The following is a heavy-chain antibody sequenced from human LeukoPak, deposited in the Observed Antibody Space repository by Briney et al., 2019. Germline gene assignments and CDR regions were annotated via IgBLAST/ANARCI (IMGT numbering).Heavy chain of an antibody. D-gene: IGHD7-27*01. Sequence: SETLSLTCAVYGGSFSGYYWSWIRQPPGKGLEWIGEINHSGSTNYNPSLKSRVTISVDTSKNQFSLKLSSVTAADTAVYYCARRTAYWGSLYWGQGTLVTVSS. J-gene: IGHJ4*02. CDR3: ARRTAYWGSLY. CDR2: INHSGST. CDR1: GGSFSGYY. V-gene: IGHV4-34*01.